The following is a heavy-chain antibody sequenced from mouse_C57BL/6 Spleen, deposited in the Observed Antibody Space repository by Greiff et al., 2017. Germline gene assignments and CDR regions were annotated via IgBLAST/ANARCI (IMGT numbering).Heavy chain of an antibody. V-gene: IGHV14-4*01. Sequence: VQLQQSGAELVRPGASVKLSCTAPGFNIQDDYLPWVKQRPEQGLEGIGWIVPGNGDTEYASKFQGKATITADTSSNTAYLQLSSLKSEDTAVYYCTPLYYGGGTFDYWGQGTTLTVSS. D-gene: IGHD1-1*02. CDR3: TPLYYGGGTFDY. CDR1: GFNIQDDY. CDR2: IVPGNGDT. J-gene: IGHJ2*01.